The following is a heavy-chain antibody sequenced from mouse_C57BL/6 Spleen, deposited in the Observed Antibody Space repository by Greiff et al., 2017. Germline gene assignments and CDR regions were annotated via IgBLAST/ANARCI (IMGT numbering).Heavy chain of an antibody. CDR2: IWCDGST. Sequence: VQLEESGPGLVAPSQSLSITCTVSGFSLTSYGVHWVRPPPGKGLEWLVVIWCDGSTTYNAALKSILIISKDNSKSQGFLKMNRLQTDDTAMYYCARHHGSWYFDVWGTGTTVTVSS. J-gene: IGHJ1*03. CDR3: ARHHGSWYFDV. V-gene: IGHV2-6-1*01. D-gene: IGHD1-1*02. CDR1: GFSLTSYG.